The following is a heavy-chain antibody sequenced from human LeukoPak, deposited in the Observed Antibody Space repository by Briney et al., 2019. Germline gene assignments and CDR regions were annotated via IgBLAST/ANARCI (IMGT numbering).Heavy chain of an antibody. D-gene: IGHD2-15*01. CDR3: AREWDCSGGSCYSTQFDF. V-gene: IGHV3-7*05. J-gene: IGHJ4*02. Sequence: GGSLRLSCVASGFTFSGYWMAWVRQAPGRGLEWVAHIRHDGSEKNYVDPVKDRFTISRDNARNSLYLEMNSLRADDTAVYYCAREWDCSGGSCYSTQFDFWGQGTLVTVSS. CDR2: IRHDGSEK. CDR1: GFTFSGYW.